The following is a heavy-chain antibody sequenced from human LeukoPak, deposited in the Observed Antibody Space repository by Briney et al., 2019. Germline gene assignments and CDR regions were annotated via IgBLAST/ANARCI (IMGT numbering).Heavy chain of an antibody. CDR1: GYTFTSYG. D-gene: IGHD1-26*01. Sequence: ASVKVSYKASGYTFTSYGISWVRQAPGQGLEWMGWISAYNGDTNDAQKFQDRVTMTTDTSTSTAYMELRSLRSDDTAVYYCAREVSGTYRDYFDYWGQGTLVTVSS. CDR3: AREVSGTYRDYFDY. J-gene: IGHJ4*02. CDR2: ISAYNGDT. V-gene: IGHV1-18*01.